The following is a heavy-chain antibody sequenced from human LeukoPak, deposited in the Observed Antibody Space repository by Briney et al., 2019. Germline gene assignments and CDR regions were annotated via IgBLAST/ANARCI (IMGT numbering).Heavy chain of an antibody. CDR3: AREGWYYDILTGYYTYYYYYMDV. D-gene: IGHD3-9*01. Sequence: ASVKVSCKASGYTFTSYAMNWVRQAPGQGLEWMGWINTNTGNPTYAQGFTGRFVFSLDTSVSTAYPQISSLKAEDTAVYYCAREGWYYDILTGYYTYYYYYMDVWGKGTTVTVSS. V-gene: IGHV7-4-1*02. CDR1: GYTFTSYA. J-gene: IGHJ6*03. CDR2: INTNTGNP.